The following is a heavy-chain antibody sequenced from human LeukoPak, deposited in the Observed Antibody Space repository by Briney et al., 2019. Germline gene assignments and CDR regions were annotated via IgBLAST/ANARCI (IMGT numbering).Heavy chain of an antibody. Sequence: QTGGSLRLSCAASGFTFSSYAMSWVRQAPGKGLEWVSAISGSGGSTYYADSVKGRFTISRDNSKNTLYLQMNSLRAEDTAVHYCAKSITIFGVVGFPRETDDYWGQGTLVTVSS. CDR1: GFTFSSYA. J-gene: IGHJ4*02. CDR2: ISGSGGST. CDR3: AKSITIFGVVGFPRETDDY. D-gene: IGHD3-3*01. V-gene: IGHV3-23*01.